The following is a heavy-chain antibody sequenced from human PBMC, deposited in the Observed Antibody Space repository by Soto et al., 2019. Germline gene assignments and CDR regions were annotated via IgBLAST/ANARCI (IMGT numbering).Heavy chain of an antibody. CDR3: ARVSSSWSVNLCFDY. D-gene: IGHD6-13*01. Sequence: QVQLVESGGGVVQPGRSLRLSCAASGFTFSSYAMHWVRQAPGKGLEWVAVISYDGSNKYYADSVKGRFIISRDNSKNTLYLQMNSLRAEDTAVYYCARVSSSWSVNLCFDYWGQGTLVTVSS. CDR2: ISYDGSNK. CDR1: GFTFSSYA. V-gene: IGHV3-30-3*01. J-gene: IGHJ4*02.